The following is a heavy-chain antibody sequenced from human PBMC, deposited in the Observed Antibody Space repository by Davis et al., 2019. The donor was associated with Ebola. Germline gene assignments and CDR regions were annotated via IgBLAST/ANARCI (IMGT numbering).Heavy chain of an antibody. CDR2: NYYSGST. Sequence: SETLSLTCTVSGGSISSYYWSWIRQPPGKGLEWIGYNYYSGSTNYNPSLKSRVTISVDTSKNQFSLKLSSVTAADTAVYYCARRRITIFGVVIGTGIRGGMDVWGQGTTVTVSS. CDR3: ARRRITIFGVVIGTGIRGGMDV. D-gene: IGHD3-3*01. V-gene: IGHV4-59*12. J-gene: IGHJ6*02. CDR1: GGSISSYY.